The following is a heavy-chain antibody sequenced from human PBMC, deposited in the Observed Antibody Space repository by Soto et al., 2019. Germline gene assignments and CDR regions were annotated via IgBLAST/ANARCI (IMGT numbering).Heavy chain of an antibody. V-gene: IGHV4-39*01. Sequence: PSETLSLTCTVSGGSVSSNSYYWDWIRQPPGKGLEWIASVYYSGNTHYNPSLQSRVTISVDTSENQFSLRLTSVTAADTAVYYCASHVGYYLNWFDPWGQGTLVTVSS. CDR1: GGSVSSNSYY. J-gene: IGHJ5*02. CDR3: ASHVGYYLNWFDP. CDR2: VYYSGNT. D-gene: IGHD1-26*01.